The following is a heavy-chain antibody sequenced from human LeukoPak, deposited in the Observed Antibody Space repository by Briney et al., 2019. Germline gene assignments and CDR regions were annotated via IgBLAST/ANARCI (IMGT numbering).Heavy chain of an antibody. CDR3: ARTLWGGPSAWYYYYMDV. Sequence: PLETLSLSCTVSGGSISSYYWSWIRQPPGKGLEWIGYIYYSGSTNYNPSLKSRVTISVATSKNQFSLKLSSVTAADTAVYYCARTLWGGPSAWYYYYMDVWGKGTTVIVSS. CDR1: GGSISSYY. V-gene: IGHV4-59*08. J-gene: IGHJ6*03. D-gene: IGHD2-15*01. CDR2: IYYSGST.